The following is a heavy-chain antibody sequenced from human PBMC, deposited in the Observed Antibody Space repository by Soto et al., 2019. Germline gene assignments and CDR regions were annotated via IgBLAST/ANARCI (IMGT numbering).Heavy chain of an antibody. J-gene: IGHJ1*01. V-gene: IGHV3-23*01. CDR3: AKARPESHFQH. Sequence: SGFTFSSSAMSWVRQAPGKGLEWVSAISGSGGSTYYADSVKGRFTISRDNSKNTLYLQMNSLRAEDTAVYYCAKARPESHFQHWGQGTLVTVSS. CDR1: GFTFSSSA. CDR2: ISGSGGST.